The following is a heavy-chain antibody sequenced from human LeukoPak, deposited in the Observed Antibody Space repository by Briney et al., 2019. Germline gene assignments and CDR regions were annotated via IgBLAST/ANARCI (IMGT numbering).Heavy chain of an antibody. CDR2: ISSSSSYI. CDR3: AQSDDYGDYIWPYYFDY. J-gene: IGHJ4*02. D-gene: IGHD4-17*01. V-gene: IGHV3-21*01. CDR1: GFTFSSYS. Sequence: GGSLRLSRAASGFTFSSYSMNWVRQAPGKGLEWVSSISSSSSYIYYADSVKGRFTISRDNAKNSLYLQMNSLRAEDTAVYYCAQSDDYGDYIWPYYFDYWGQGTLVTVSS.